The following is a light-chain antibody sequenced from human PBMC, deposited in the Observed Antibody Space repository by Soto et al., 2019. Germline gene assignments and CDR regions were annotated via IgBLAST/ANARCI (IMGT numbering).Light chain of an antibody. V-gene: IGKV1-5*01. CDR2: DDS. J-gene: IGKJ2*01. CDR1: QSVYRW. CDR3: RHYGGLLT. Sequence: DFHMPQSPSTLSASVGDSVTITCRTSQSVYRWLAWYQQKPGKAPKLLIFDDSILQSGVPSRFNGGAFGGEFTPDISSLQRDDFATYDCRHYGGLLTLGEGTKLEIK.